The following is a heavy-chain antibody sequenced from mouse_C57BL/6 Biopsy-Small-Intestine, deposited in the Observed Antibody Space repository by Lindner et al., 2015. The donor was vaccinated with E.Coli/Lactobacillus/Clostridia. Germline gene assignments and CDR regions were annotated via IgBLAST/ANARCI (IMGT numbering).Heavy chain of an antibody. Sequence: VQLQESGAELVRPGASVKLSCTASGFNIKDSLMHWVKQRPEQGLEWIGWIDPADVETKYAPKFQDKATITADTSSNTAYLQLSSLTSEDTAIYYCASELGLTYWGQGTLVTVSA. CDR2: IDPADVET. J-gene: IGHJ3*01. CDR3: ASELGLTY. V-gene: IGHV14-3*01. CDR1: GFNIKDSL. D-gene: IGHD4-1*01.